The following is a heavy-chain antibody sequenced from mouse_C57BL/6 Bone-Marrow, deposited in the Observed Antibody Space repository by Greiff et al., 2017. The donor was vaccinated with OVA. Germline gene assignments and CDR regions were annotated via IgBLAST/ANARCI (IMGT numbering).Heavy chain of an antibody. D-gene: IGHD2-3*01. CDR2: IYPGGGYT. J-gene: IGHJ3*01. CDR1: GYTFTNYW. CDR3: AREGVYDGYYVLAD. V-gene: IGHV1-63*01. Sequence: VQLQQSGAELVRPGTSVKMSCKASGYTFTNYWIGWAKQRPGHGLEWIGDIYPGGGYTNYNEKFKGKATLTADKSSSTAYMQFSSLTSEDSAIYDCAREGVYDGYYVLADWGQGTLVTVAA.